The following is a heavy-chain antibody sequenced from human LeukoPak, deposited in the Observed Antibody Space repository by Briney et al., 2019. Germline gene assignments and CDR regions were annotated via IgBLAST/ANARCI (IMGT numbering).Heavy chain of an antibody. CDR2: IDQYGRAK. V-gene: IGHV3-7*04. J-gene: IGHJ4*02. CDR1: GFTVSSNY. CDR3: ARADSYGSILDY. Sequence: GGSLRLSCAASGFTVSSNYMSWVRQAPGKGLEWVASIDQYGRAKYYVDSVRGRFTFSRDNTKNSLHLQMSSLRAEDTAVYYCARADSYGSILDYWGQGTRVTVSS. D-gene: IGHD5-18*01.